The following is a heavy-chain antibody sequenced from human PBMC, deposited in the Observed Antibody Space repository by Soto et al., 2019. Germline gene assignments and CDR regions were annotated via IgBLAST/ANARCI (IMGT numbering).Heavy chain of an antibody. J-gene: IGHJ3*02. CDR2: TYYRSKWYN. D-gene: IGHD6-19*01. CDR3: ARSPAVVFDI. V-gene: IGHV6-1*01. Sequence: SQTLSLTCAISGDSVSSNSAAWECIMQSPSRGLEWLGRTYYRSKWYNDYAVSVKSRITINPDTSKNQFSLQLNSVTPGDTAVYYCARSPAVVFDIWGQGTMVTVS. CDR1: GDSVSSNSAA.